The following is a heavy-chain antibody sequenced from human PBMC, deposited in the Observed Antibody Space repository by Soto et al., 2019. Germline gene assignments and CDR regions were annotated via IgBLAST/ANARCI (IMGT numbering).Heavy chain of an antibody. CDR2: IYYAGTT. CDR3: ARLGAYYQALDS. D-gene: IGHD3-22*01. Sequence: QVQLQESGPGLVKPSETLSLKCTVSDGSISPNYWTWIRQPPGKGLEWIGYIYYAGTTTYHPSLKGRASISLDTSKNEVSLKLTSVTAADTAVYYCARLGAYYQALDSWGQGILVTVSS. J-gene: IGHJ4*02. V-gene: IGHV4-59*08. CDR1: DGSISPNY.